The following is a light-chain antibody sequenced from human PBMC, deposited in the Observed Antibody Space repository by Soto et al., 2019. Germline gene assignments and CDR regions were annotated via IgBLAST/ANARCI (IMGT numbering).Light chain of an antibody. CDR1: QSVSSY. V-gene: IGKV3-11*01. J-gene: IGKJ5*01. CDR2: DAS. CDR3: QQRSNWPPIT. Sequence: EIVLTQSPVTLSLSPGERATLSCRASQSVSSYLAWYQRKPGQAPRLLIYDASNRATGIPARFSGSGSGTDFTLTISSLEPEDFAVYYCQQRSNWPPITFGQGTRLENK.